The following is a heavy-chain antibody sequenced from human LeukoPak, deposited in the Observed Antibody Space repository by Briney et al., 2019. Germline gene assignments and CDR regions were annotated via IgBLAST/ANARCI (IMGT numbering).Heavy chain of an antibody. J-gene: IGHJ4*02. CDR3: AKGGRTILRYFDWFNY. Sequence: PSETLSLTCSVSGDSINTAGHYWHWIRQRPGKGLEWIGSIYYSGSTSYNPSLKSRLSISVDTSKNQFSLRLKSVTAADTAVYYCAKGGRTILRYFDWFNYWGQGTLVTVSS. V-gene: IGHV4-31*03. CDR1: GDSINTAGHY. D-gene: IGHD3-9*01. CDR2: IYYSGST.